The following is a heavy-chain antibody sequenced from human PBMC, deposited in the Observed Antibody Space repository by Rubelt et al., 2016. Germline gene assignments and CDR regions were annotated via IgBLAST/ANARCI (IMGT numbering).Heavy chain of an antibody. CDR3: ARVQWELLAHDAFDI. CDR1: GFIFSDYC. D-gene: IGHD1-26*01. V-gene: IGHV3-74*02. J-gene: IGHJ3*02. Sequence: EVQLVESGGGLVQPGGSLRLSCAPSGFIFSDYCMSWVRQAPGKGLVWVSRINSDGSSITYADSVKGRFTISRDNAKNTLYLQMNSLRAEDTAVYYCARVQWELLAHDAFDIWGQGTMVTVSS. CDR2: INSDGSSI.